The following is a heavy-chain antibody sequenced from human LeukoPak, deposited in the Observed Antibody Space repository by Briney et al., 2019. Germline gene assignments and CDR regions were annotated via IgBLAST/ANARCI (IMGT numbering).Heavy chain of an antibody. CDR1: GGSISSYY. J-gene: IGHJ4*02. Sequence: SETLSLTCTVSGGSISSYYWSWIRQPPGEGLEWIGYIYYSGSTNYNPSLKSRVTISVDTSKNQFSLKLSSVTAADTAVYYCARGNSGFSVFDYWGQGTLVTVSS. D-gene: IGHD5-12*01. CDR2: IYYSGST. V-gene: IGHV4-59*12. CDR3: ARGNSGFSVFDY.